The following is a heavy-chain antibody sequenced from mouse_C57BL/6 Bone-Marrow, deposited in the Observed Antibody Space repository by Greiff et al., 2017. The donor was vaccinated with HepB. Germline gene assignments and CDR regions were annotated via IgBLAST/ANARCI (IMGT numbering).Heavy chain of an antibody. CDR3: ASEVYGNSSWFAY. CDR1: GYTFTSYW. Sequence: VQLQQPGAELVRPGTSVKLSCKASGYTFTSYWMHWVKQRPGQGLEWIGVIDPSDSYTNYNQKFKGKATLPVDKSSSTAYMQLSSLTSEDSAVYYCASEVYGNSSWFAYWGQGTLVTVSA. D-gene: IGHD2-1*01. V-gene: IGHV1-59*01. J-gene: IGHJ3*01. CDR2: IDPSDSYT.